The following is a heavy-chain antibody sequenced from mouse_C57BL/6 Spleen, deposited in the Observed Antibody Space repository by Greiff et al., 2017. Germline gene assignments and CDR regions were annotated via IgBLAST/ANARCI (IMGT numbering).Heavy chain of an antibody. CDR2: ISSGSSTI. CDR1: GFTFSDYG. D-gene: IGHD2-5*01. CDR3: ARTDSNYYYAMDY. J-gene: IGHJ4*01. V-gene: IGHV5-17*01. Sequence: EMMLVESGGGLVKPGGSLKLSCAASGFTFSDYGMHWVRQAPEKGLEWFAYISSGSSTIYYADTVKGRFTISRDNAKNTLFLQMTSLRSEDTAMYYCARTDSNYYYAMDYWGQGTSVTVSS.